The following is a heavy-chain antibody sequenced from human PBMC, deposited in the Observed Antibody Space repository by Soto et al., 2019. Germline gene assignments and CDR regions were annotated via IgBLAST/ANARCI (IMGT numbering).Heavy chain of an antibody. Sequence: SETLSLTCTVSGGSISSYYWSWIRQPPGKGLEWIGYIYYSGSTNYNPSLKSRVTISVDTSKNQFSLKLSSVTAADTAVYYCARHYDILTGYYYSFDYWGQGTLVTVSS. CDR3: ARHYDILTGYYYSFDY. J-gene: IGHJ4*02. V-gene: IGHV4-59*01. CDR2: IYYSGST. CDR1: GGSISSYY. D-gene: IGHD3-9*01.